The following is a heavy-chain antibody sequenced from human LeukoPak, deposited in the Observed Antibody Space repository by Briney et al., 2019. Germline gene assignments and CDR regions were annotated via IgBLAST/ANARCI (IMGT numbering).Heavy chain of an antibody. CDR2: ISSSGSTI. D-gene: IGHD5-12*01. J-gene: IGHJ4*02. CDR1: GFTFSSYE. CDR3: AKEDDSGYVGFDY. Sequence: GGSLRLSCAASGFTFSSYEMNWVRQAPGKGLEWVSYISSSGSTIYYADSVKGRFTISRDNAKNSLYLQMNSLRAEDTAVYYCAKEDDSGYVGFDYWGQGTLVTVSS. V-gene: IGHV3-48*03.